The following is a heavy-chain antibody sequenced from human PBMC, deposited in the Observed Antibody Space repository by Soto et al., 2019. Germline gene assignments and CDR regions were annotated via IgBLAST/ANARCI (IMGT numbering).Heavy chain of an antibody. CDR3: AREQSAYWDQNSSGWNGAIDI. V-gene: IGHV1-18*01. CDR2: ISTYNGNT. J-gene: IGHJ3*02. Sequence: QLQMVQYGAEVKKPGASVKVSCKASGYTFTSYGVTWVRQAPGQGLEWMGWISTYNGNTKYAQTLQGRVSMTTETSTTTAYMELRSLRSDDTAVYYCAREQSAYWDQNSSGWNGAIDIWGQGTKVTVSS. D-gene: IGHD6-19*01. CDR1: GYTFTSYG.